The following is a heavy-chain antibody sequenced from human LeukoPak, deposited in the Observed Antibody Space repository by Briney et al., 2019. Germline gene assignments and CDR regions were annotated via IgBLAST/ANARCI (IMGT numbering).Heavy chain of an antibody. J-gene: IGHJ3*02. Sequence: GGSLRLSCAASGLTFSSYAMHWVRQAPGKGLEWVAVISYDESNKYYADSVKGRFTVSRDNSKNTLYLQMNSLRAEDTAVYYCARVRDSSNWYVFDIWGQGTMVTVSS. CDR3: ARVRDSSNWYVFDI. CDR1: GLTFSSYA. V-gene: IGHV3-30*04. D-gene: IGHD6-13*01. CDR2: ISYDESNK.